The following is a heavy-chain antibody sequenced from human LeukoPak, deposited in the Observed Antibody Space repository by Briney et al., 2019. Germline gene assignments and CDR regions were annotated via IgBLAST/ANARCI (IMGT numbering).Heavy chain of an antibody. V-gene: IGHV3-7*03. CDR3: ARDHYDFWSGYLNFDY. CDR2: IKQDGSEK. Sequence: GGSLRLSCAASGFTFSSYWMSWVRQAPGKGLEWVANIKQDGSEKYYVDSVKGRFTISRDNAKNSLYLQMNSLRSDDTAVYYCARDHYDFWSGYLNFDYWGQGTLVTVSS. D-gene: IGHD3-3*01. CDR1: GFTFSSYW. J-gene: IGHJ4*02.